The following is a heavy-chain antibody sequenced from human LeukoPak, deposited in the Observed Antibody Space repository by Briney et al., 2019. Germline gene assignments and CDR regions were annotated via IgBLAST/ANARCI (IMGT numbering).Heavy chain of an antibody. CDR3: ARDPGRSPDY. J-gene: IGHJ4*02. V-gene: IGHV3-64*01. D-gene: IGHD1-26*01. CDR2: INSNGDDT. CDR1: GFTFSHYS. Sequence: PGGSLRLSCAASGFTFSHYSMHWVRQAPGKGLEYVSAINSNGDDTYYVNSVKGRFTISRDNSKNTLYLQMSSLRAEDMAEYYCARDPGRSPDYWGQGTLVTVSS.